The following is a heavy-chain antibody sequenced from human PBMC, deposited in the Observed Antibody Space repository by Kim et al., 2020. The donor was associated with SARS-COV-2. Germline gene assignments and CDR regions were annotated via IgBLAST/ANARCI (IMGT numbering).Heavy chain of an antibody. J-gene: IGHJ6*02. Sequence: ASVKVSCKASGYTFTSYYMHWVRQAPGQGLEWMGIINPSGGSTSYAQKFQGRVTMTRDTSTSTVYMELSSLRSEDTAVYYCARSDLPYRAARHYYYYGMDVWGQGTTVTVSS. D-gene: IGHD6-6*01. CDR1: GYTFTSYY. CDR2: INPSGGST. V-gene: IGHV1-46*01. CDR3: ARSDLPYRAARHYYYYGMDV.